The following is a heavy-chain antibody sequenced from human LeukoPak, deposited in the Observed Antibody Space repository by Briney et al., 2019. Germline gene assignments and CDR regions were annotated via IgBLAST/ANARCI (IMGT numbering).Heavy chain of an antibody. CDR1: GFTFSYAW. CDR3: ITGKNYYDSSGQEY. J-gene: IGHJ4*02. CDR2: IKSKTDGGTT. Sequence: PGGSLRLSCAASGFTFSYAWMSWVRQAPGKGLEWVGRIKSKTDGGTTDYAAPVKGRLTISRDDSKNTLYLQMNSLKTEDTAVYYCITGKNYYDSSGQEYWGQGTLVTVSS. D-gene: IGHD3-22*01. V-gene: IGHV3-15*01.